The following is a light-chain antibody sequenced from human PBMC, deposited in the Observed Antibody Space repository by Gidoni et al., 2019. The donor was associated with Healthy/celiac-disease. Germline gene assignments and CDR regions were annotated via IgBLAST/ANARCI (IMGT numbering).Light chain of an antibody. V-gene: IGKV4-1*01. CDR1: QSVLYSSNNKNY. Sequence: DIVMTQSPDSLAASLGERATINCKSSQSVLYSSNNKNYLAWYQQKPGQPPKLLIYWASTRESGVPDRFSGSGSGTDFTLTISSLQAEDVAVYYCQQCYSTPYTFGQGTKLEIK. CDR2: WAS. J-gene: IGKJ2*01. CDR3: QQCYSTPYT.